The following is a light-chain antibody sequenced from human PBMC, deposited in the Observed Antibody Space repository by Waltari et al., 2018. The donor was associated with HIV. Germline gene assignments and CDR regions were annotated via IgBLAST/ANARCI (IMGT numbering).Light chain of an antibody. V-gene: IGLV2-11*01. CDR2: DVN. CDR3: CSFAGTYKV. Sequence: SALTQPRSVSGSPGQSVTISWTGTSHDVGSDNRVSWYLQTQGTTPKLIIYDVNQRPSGVPDRFSGSKSAITASLTISGLRAEDEADYYCCSFAGTYKVFGTGTTVTVL. J-gene: IGLJ1*01. CDR1: SHDVGSDNR.